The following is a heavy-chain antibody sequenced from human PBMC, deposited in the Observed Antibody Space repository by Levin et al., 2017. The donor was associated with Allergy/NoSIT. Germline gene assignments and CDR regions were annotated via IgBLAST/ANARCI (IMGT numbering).Heavy chain of an antibody. D-gene: IGHD3-9*01. CDR1: GYTFTRYA. CDR2: INAGNGNT. CDR3: ARAHDMYTGYYIDDYIDC. V-gene: IGHV1-3*01. J-gene: IGHJ4*02. Sequence: GESLKISCKASGYTFTRYAMHWVRQAPGQRLEWMGWINAGNGNTKYSEKFQGRVTINRDTSASTVYMELSSLGSEDTAVYYCARAHDMYTGYYIDDYIDCWGKGTLVTVSS.